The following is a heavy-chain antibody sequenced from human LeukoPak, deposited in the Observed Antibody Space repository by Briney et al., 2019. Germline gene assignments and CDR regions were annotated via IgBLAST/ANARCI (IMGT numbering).Heavy chain of an antibody. J-gene: IGHJ4*02. CDR1: GGSISSYY. CDR3: ARDYGGKFDY. CDR2: ISYSGST. Sequence: SETLSLTCTVSGGSISSYYWSWVRQPPGKGLEWIGYISYSGSTNYNPSLKSRVTISVDTSKNQFSLRLTSVTAADTAVYYCARDYGGKFDYWGQETLVTVSS. D-gene: IGHD4-23*01. V-gene: IGHV4-59*01.